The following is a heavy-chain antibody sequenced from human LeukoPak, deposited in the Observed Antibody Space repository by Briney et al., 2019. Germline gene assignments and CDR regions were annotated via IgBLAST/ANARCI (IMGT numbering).Heavy chain of an antibody. CDR1: GASISSSNW. CDR2: IYHSGST. J-gene: IGHJ6*02. Sequence: SETLSLTCAVSGASISSSNWWSWVRQPPGKGLEWIGEIYHSGSTNYNPSLKSRVTISVDKSKNQFSLKLRSVTAADTAVYYCGRGSGSKGYYYYGMDVWGQGTTVTVSS. V-gene: IGHV4-4*02. CDR3: GRGSGSKGYYYYGMDV. D-gene: IGHD3-10*01.